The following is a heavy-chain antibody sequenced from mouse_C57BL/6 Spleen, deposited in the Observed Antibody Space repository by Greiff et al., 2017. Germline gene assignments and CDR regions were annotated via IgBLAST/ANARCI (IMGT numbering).Heavy chain of an antibody. J-gene: IGHJ3*01. D-gene: IGHD2-4*01. CDR2: FYPGRGSI. Sequence: QVQLKQSGAELVKPGASVKLSCTASGYTFTEYTIHWVKQRSGQGLEWIGWFYPGRGSIKYNEKFKDKATLTADKSSSTVYMELSRLTSDDSAVYFCARHDPPIYYDYDGAWFAYWGQGTLVTVSA. V-gene: IGHV1-62-2*01. CDR1: GYTFTEYT. CDR3: ARHDPPIYYDYDGAWFAY.